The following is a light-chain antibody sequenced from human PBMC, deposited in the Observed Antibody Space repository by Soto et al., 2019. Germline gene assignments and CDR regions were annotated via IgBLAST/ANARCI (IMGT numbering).Light chain of an antibody. Sequence: IVLTKSQATLSLSPGERATLSCRASQSVSNYLAWYQQKPGQAPRLLIYDASNRATDIPARFSGSGSGTDFTLTISSLEPEDFAVYYCQQRSNWPPFTFGQGTRLEIK. CDR3: QQRSNWPPFT. V-gene: IGKV3-11*01. J-gene: IGKJ5*01. CDR1: QSVSNY. CDR2: DAS.